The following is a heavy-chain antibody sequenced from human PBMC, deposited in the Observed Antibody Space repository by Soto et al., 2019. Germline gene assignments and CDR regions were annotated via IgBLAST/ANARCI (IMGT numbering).Heavy chain of an antibody. J-gene: IGHJ6*02. Sequence: GESLKISCKGSGYSFTSYWIGWVRQMPGKGLEWMGIIYPGDSDTRYSPSFQGQVTISADKSISTAYLQWSSLKASDTAMYYCARLQSMIVVVITPLDYGMDVWGQGTTVTVS. CDR3: ARLQSMIVVVITPLDYGMDV. CDR2: IYPGDSDT. V-gene: IGHV5-51*01. D-gene: IGHD3-22*01. CDR1: GYSFTSYW.